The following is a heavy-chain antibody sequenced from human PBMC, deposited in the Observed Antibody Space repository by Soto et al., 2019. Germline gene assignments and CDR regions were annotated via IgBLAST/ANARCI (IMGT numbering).Heavy chain of an antibody. CDR1: GFTVSSNY. V-gene: IGHV3-66*01. Sequence: GGSLRLSCAASGFTVSSNYMSWVRQAPGKGLEWVSVIYSGGSTYYADSVKGRFTISRDNSKNTLYLQMNSLRAEDTAVYYCARVGYSSGWGAEPADYWGQGTLVTVSS. CDR3: ARVGYSSGWGAEPADY. D-gene: IGHD6-19*01. J-gene: IGHJ4*02. CDR2: IYSGGST.